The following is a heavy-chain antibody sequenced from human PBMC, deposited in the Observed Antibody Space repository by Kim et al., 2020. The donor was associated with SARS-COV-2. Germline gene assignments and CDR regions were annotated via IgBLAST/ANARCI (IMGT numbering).Heavy chain of an antibody. CDR3: AREGLGYCSSTSCYRAFDI. J-gene: IGHJ3*02. V-gene: IGHV4-30-2*04. Sequence: SRVTISVDTCKNQFSLKLSSVTAADTAVYYCAREGLGYCSSTSCYRAFDIWGQGTMVTVSS. D-gene: IGHD2-2*01.